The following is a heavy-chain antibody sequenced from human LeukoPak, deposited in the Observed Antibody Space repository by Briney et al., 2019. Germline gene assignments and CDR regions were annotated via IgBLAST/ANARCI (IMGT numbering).Heavy chain of an antibody. CDR3: ARDPYSGGYGDYYYYYMDL. J-gene: IGHJ6*03. Sequence: GGSLRLSCAASGFTFSDYYMSWIRQAPGKGLEWISYISSSGDTIYYADSVKGRFTISRDNAKNSLYLQMNSLKAEDTAVYYCARDPYSGGYGDYYYYYMDLWGQGTTVTISS. V-gene: IGHV3-11*04. D-gene: IGHD1-26*01. CDR1: GFTFSDYY. CDR2: ISSSGDTI.